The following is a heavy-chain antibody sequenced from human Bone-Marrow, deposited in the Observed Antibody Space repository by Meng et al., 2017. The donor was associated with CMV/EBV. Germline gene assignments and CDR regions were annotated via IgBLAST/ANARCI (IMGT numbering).Heavy chain of an antibody. CDR2: INPNTGST. V-gene: IGHV1-2*02. D-gene: IGHD5-12*01. CDR1: GHALTGYY. CDR3: ARESSGYDSGGFDC. Sequence: ASVKVSCKTSGHALTGYYMHWVRQAPGQGLEWMGWINPNTGSTIYAQNFQGRVTMTRDTSISTAYMELSRLRSDDTAVYYCARESSGYDSGGFDCWGQGTLVTVSS. J-gene: IGHJ4*02.